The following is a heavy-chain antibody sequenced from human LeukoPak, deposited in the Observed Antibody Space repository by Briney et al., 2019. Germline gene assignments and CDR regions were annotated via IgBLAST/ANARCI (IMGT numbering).Heavy chain of an antibody. J-gene: IGHJ4*02. CDR1: GFTFSSYW. Sequence: PGGSLRLSCAASGFTFSSYWMSWVRQAPGKGLEWVANIKQDGSEKYYVDSVKGRFTISRDNAKNSLYLQMNSLRAEDTAVYYCARYPGYSGYGNFDYWGQGTLVTVSS. V-gene: IGHV3-7*01. CDR3: ARYPGYSGYGNFDY. D-gene: IGHD5-12*01. CDR2: IKQDGSEK.